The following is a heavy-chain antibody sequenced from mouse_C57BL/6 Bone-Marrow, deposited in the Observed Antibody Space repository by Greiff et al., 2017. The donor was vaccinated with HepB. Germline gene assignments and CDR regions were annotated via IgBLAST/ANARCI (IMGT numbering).Heavy chain of an antibody. CDR1: GYTFTSYW. CDR2: IYPGSGST. CDR3: ARFPHFITTVVAFYAMDY. Sequence: QVHVKQPGAELVKPGASVKMSCKASGYTFTSYWITWVKQRPGQGLEWIGDIYPGSGSTNYNEKFKSKATLTVDTSSSTAYMQLSSLTSEDSAVYYCARFPHFITTVVAFYAMDYWGQGTSVTVSS. V-gene: IGHV1-55*01. D-gene: IGHD1-1*01. J-gene: IGHJ4*01.